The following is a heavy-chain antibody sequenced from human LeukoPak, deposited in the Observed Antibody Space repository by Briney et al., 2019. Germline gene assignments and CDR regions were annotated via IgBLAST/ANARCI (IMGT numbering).Heavy chain of an antibody. CDR1: NKSISSYY. D-gene: IGHD5-18*01. Sequence: SETLSLTCSLSNKSISSYYWNWIRQSPGMGLEWIGYIYDSGSTNYNPSLKSRVTISLDTSKNQFSLQLSSVTAADTAVYYCARVVVDTAMGFLDYWGQGTLVTVSS. CDR2: IYDSGST. V-gene: IGHV4-59*01. CDR3: ARVVVDTAMGFLDY. J-gene: IGHJ4*02.